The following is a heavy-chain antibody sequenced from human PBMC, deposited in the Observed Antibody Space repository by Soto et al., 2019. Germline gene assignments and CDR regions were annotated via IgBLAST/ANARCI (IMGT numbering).Heavy chain of an antibody. CDR2: INCNSGGT. V-gene: IGHV1-2*02. CDR3: ARARLPAYYDSSGSYVLDI. D-gene: IGHD3-22*01. CDR1: GYTFTGYY. Sequence: ASVKVSCKASGYTFTGYYMHWVRQAPGQGLEWMGWINCNSGGTNYAQNFQGRVTMTRDTSISTAYMELSRLISDDTAMYYCARARLPAYYDSSGSYVLDIWGQGTMVTVSS. J-gene: IGHJ3*02.